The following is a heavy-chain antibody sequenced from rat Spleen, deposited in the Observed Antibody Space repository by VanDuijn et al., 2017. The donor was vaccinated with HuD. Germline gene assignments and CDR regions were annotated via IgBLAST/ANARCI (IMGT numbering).Heavy chain of an antibody. D-gene: IGHD1-12*02. J-gene: IGHJ3*01. Sequence: EVQLQESGPGPVKVSESLSLTCSVTGHSITSNYWGWIRKFPGNEMEWIGHINYSGSTTYNPSLKSRISITRDTSKKQFFVQVNSITTEDTATYYCARSDGVHYYLAFADWGQGTLVTVSS. CDR3: ARSDGVHYYLAFAD. CDR1: GHSITSNY. CDR2: INYSGST. V-gene: IGHV3-1*01.